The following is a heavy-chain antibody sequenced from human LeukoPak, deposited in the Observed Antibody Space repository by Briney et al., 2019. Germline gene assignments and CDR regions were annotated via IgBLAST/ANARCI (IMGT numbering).Heavy chain of an antibody. V-gene: IGHV4-30-4*01. CDR3: AMSTGYDIDC. CDR1: GGSISSGDYY. D-gene: IGHD5-12*01. CDR2: IFNSRST. J-gene: IGHJ4*02. Sequence: SEPPSLTCTVSGGSISSGDYYWSWIRQPPGKGLEWIGYIFNSRSTYYNPSLKSRVTISVDTSKNQFSLKLSSVTAADTAVYYCAMSTGYDIDCWGQGTLVTVSS.